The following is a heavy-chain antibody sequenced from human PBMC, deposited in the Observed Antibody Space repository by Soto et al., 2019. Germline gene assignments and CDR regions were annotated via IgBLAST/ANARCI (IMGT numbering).Heavy chain of an antibody. CDR2: IYHSGST. CDR3: ARAPYFYESSGYLFFDY. CDR1: GGSISSGGYS. J-gene: IGHJ4*02. D-gene: IGHD3-22*01. Sequence: PSETLSLTCAVSGGSISSGGYSWSWIRQPPGKGLEWIGYIYHSGSTYYNPSLKSRVTISVDRSKNQFSLKLSSVTAADTAVYYCARAPYFYESSGYLFFDYWGQGALVTVSS. V-gene: IGHV4-30-2*01.